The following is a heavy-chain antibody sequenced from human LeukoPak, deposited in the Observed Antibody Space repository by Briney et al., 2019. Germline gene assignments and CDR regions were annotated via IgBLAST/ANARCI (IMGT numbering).Heavy chain of an antibody. Sequence: GALRLSCAASGFISSDYSLHWVRQAPGKGLEWVAVTLYDGTMAYYADSVKGRFTISRDNSKNTLYLQMNSLRAEDTAVYYCARGEYNWNDLHLWGQGTLVTVSS. CDR1: GFISSDYS. CDR2: TLYDGTMA. J-gene: IGHJ5*02. D-gene: IGHD1-20*01. V-gene: IGHV3-30*14. CDR3: ARGEYNWNDLHL.